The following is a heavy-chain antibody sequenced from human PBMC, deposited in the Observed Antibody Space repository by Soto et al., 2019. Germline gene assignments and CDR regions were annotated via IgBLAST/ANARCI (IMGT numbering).Heavy chain of an antibody. CDR3: ARGDIVVVPAAMPAYYYYGMDV. Sequence: ASVKVSCKASGGTFSSYAISWVRQAPGQGLEWMGGIIPIFGTANYAQKFQGRVTITADESTSTAYMERRSLRSEDTAVYYCARGDIVVVPAAMPAYYYYGMDVWGQGTTVTVSS. CDR1: GGTFSSYA. V-gene: IGHV1-69*13. CDR2: IIPIFGTA. D-gene: IGHD2-2*01. J-gene: IGHJ6*02.